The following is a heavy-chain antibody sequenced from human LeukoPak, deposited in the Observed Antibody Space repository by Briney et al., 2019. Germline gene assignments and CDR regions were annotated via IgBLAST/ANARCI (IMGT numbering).Heavy chain of an antibody. J-gene: IGHJ6*03. D-gene: IGHD6-6*01. CDR3: ARVDAGDSSSSYYYYMDV. CDR1: GYTFTGYY. Sequence: ASVKVSCKASGYTFTGYYMHWVRQAPGQGLEWMGWINPNSGGTNYAQKFQGRVTMTRDTSISTAYMELSRLRSGDTAVYYCARVDAGDSSSSYYYYMDVWGKGTTVTVSS. CDR2: INPNSGGT. V-gene: IGHV1-2*02.